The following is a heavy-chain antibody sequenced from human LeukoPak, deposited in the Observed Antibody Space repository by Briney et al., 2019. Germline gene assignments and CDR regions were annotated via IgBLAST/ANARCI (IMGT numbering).Heavy chain of an antibody. J-gene: IGHJ4*02. D-gene: IGHD3-22*01. CDR3: ARPRDYYDSSGYLY. V-gene: IGHV4-34*01. Sequence: SETLSLTCAVYGGSFSGYYWSWIRQPPGKGLEWIGEINHSGSTNYNPSLKSRVTISVDTSKNQFSLKLSSVTAADTAVYYCARPRDYYDSSGYLYWGQGTLVTVSS. CDR2: INHSGST. CDR1: GGSFSGYY.